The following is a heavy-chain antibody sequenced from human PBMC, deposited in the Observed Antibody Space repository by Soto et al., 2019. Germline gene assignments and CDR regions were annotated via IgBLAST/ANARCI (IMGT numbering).Heavy chain of an antibody. CDR3: AKDIGPTVTTRDDYFDY. CDR2: ISWHSGTI. D-gene: IGHD4-17*01. CDR1: GFTFSSNA. J-gene: IGHJ4*02. V-gene: IGHV3-9*01. Sequence: EVQLLESGGGSVQPGGSLRLSCSASGFTFSSNAMHWVRQAPGKGLEWVSGISWHSGTIAYADSVKGRFTISRDNAKNSLYLQMSSLRAEDTALYYCAKDIGPTVTTRDDYFDYWGQGTLVTVSS.